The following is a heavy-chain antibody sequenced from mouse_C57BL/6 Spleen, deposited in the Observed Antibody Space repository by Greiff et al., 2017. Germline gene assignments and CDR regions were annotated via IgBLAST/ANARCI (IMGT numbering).Heavy chain of an antibody. CDR3: ASLNQGAMDY. J-gene: IGHJ4*01. Sequence: QVQLQQPGAELVMPGASVKLSCKASGYTFTSYWMHWVKQRPGQGLEWIGEIDPSDSYTNYNQKFKGKSTLTVDKSSSTAYMQLSSLTSEDSAVYYCASLNQGAMDYWGQGTSVTVSS. D-gene: IGHD2-2*01. CDR1: GYTFTSYW. V-gene: IGHV1-69*01. CDR2: IDPSDSYT.